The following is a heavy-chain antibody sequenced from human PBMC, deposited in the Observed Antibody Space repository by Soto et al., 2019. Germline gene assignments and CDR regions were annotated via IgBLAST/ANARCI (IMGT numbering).Heavy chain of an antibody. CDR2: IYPGDSDT. CDR1: GYSFTSYW. V-gene: IGHV5-51*01. D-gene: IGHD2-8*01. Sequence: GESLKISCKGSGYSFTSYWIGWVRQMPGKGLEWMGIIYPGDSDTRYSPSFQGQVTISADKSISTAYLQWSSLKASDTAMYYCARSRTSYCTNGVCSPYYYYYGMDVWGQGTTVT. CDR3: ARSRTSYCTNGVCSPYYYYYGMDV. J-gene: IGHJ6*02.